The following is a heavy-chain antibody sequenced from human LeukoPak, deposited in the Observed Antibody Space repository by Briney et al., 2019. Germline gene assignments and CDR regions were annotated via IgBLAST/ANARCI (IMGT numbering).Heavy chain of an antibody. D-gene: IGHD6-13*01. CDR1: GYTFTGYY. CDR3: AREGSSWLDVGGD. V-gene: IGHV1-2*02. CDR2: INPNSGGT. J-gene: IGHJ4*02. Sequence: GASVKVSCKATGYTFTGYYMHWVRQAPEQGLEWMGWINPNSGGTNYAQKFQGRVTMTRDTSISTAYMELSSLRSDDSAVYYCAREGSSWLDVGGDWGQGTLVTVSS.